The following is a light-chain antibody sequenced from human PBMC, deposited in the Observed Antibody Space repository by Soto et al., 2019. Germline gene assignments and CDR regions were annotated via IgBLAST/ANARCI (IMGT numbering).Light chain of an antibody. CDR2: GAS. CDR3: QQYDKSPRT. J-gene: IGKJ1*01. V-gene: IGKV3-20*01. Sequence: EIVLTQSPGTLSLSPGERAALSCRASQSVSSSYLAWYQQKPGQAPRLLIYGASSRATGIPDRFSGSGSGTDFTLTISRLEPEDCAVYYCQQYDKSPRTFGQGTKVDIK. CDR1: QSVSSSY.